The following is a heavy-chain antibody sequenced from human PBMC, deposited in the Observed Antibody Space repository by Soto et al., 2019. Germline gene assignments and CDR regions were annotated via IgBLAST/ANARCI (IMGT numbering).Heavy chain of an antibody. CDR1: GGTFSRYA. D-gene: IGHD3-22*01. J-gene: IGHJ4*02. Sequence: QVQLVQSGAEVKKPGSSVKVSSKASGGTFSRYAISWVRQAPGQVLEWMGGIIPIFGTADYAQKFKGRVTMTADESTSTSYREVSSLRSEDTAADYCAIVMAKYYDSRGPFDYWGQGNLVTVSS. CDR3: AIVMAKYYDSRGPFDY. V-gene: IGHV1-69*01. CDR2: IIPIFGTA.